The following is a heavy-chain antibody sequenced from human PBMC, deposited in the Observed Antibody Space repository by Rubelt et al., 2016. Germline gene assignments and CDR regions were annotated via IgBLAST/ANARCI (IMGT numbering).Heavy chain of an antibody. D-gene: IGHD6-13*01. V-gene: IGHV4-34*01. J-gene: IGHJ4*02. CDR2: IYYSGST. Sequence: QVQLQQWGAGLLKPSETLSLTCAVYGGSFSGYYWNWIRQPPGKGLEWIGMIYYSGSTYYTPSLKSRVTKSVDTSKNQFSLKLSPVTAADTAVYYCARHDSSTWGYYFDYWGQGTLVTVSS. CDR1: GGSFSGYY. CDR3: ARHDSSTWGYYFDY.